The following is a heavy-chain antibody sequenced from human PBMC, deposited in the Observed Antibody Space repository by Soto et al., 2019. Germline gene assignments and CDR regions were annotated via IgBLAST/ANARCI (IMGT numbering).Heavy chain of an antibody. CDR3: GRDLYQSVFYYGMDV. V-gene: IGHV1-18*01. Sequence: QVQVMQSGAEVKKPGASVKVSCKASGYTFTSYGISWVRQAPGQGLEWMGWISTYNGNTNYAQKLQGRVTMTTDTSTSTAYMELRSLRSDDTAVYYCGRDLYQSVFYYGMDVWGQGTTVTVPS. D-gene: IGHD2-2*01. CDR1: GYTFTSYG. CDR2: ISTYNGNT. J-gene: IGHJ6*02.